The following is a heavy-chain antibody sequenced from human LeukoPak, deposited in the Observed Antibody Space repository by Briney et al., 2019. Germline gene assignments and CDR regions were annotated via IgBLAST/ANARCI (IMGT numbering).Heavy chain of an antibody. D-gene: IGHD5-12*01. V-gene: IGHV3-30-3*01. J-gene: IGHJ3*02. CDR3: ARDNSGYDWDDAFDI. CDR2: ISYDGSNK. Sequence: GGSLRLSCAASGFTFNSYAMHWVRQAPGKGLEWVAVISYDGSNKYYADSVKGRFTISRDNSKNTLYLQMNSLRAEDTAVYYCARDNSGYDWDDAFDIWGQGTMVTVSS. CDR1: GFTFNSYA.